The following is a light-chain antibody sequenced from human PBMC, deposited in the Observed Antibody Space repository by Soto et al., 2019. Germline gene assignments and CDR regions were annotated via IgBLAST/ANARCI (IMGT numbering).Light chain of an antibody. J-gene: IGKJ4*01. CDR1: QSLLRSDGRTC. Sequence: IVVTQTPLSLSVTPGQPASISCKTTQSLLRSDGRTCLYWYLQKPGQPPQLLIYEVSNRYAGVPDRFSGSGSGTDFTLHISRVEAEDVGVYYCMQNIELPLTFGGGTKVEIK. V-gene: IGKV2D-29*01. CDR2: EVS. CDR3: MQNIELPLT.